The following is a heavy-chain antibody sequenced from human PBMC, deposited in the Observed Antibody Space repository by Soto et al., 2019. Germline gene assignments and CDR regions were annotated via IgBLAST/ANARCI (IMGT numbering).Heavy chain of an antibody. J-gene: IGHJ4*02. Sequence: EVQLLESGGGLVQPGGSLRLSCAASGFTFSKYAMGWVRQAPGKGLEWVSAISGRGSSSYFPDSVKGRFTISRDNSKNTMSLQMNSLSPEVTAVYYCAKNFEDGDHGGLLQFDYWGQGALVSVSS. V-gene: IGHV3-23*01. CDR1: GFTFSKYA. CDR2: ISGRGSSS. CDR3: AKNFEDGDHGGLLQFDY. D-gene: IGHD2-15*01.